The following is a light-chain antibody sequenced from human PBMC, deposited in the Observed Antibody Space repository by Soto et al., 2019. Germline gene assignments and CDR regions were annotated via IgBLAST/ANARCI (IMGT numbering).Light chain of an antibody. V-gene: IGKV2D-29*01. CDR2: AVS. Sequence: IVMTQTPLSLSVTPGQPASISCKSSQSLLQSDGNTYLYWYLQKPGQPPQLLIYAVSNRFSGVPDRFSGSGSGTEFTLTISSLHPDDFATYYCQQYHRSSITFGQGTRLEIK. CDR1: QSLLQSDGNTY. CDR3: QQYHRSSIT. J-gene: IGKJ5*01.